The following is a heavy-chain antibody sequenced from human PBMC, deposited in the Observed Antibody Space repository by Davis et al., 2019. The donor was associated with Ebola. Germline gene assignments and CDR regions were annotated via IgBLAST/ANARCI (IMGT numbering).Heavy chain of an antibody. CDR3: AKGGHGTIFGVLDY. V-gene: IGHV3-23*01. CDR2: ISGSGGTT. Sequence: GESLKISCADSVITFSSYAMTWVRQAPGKGLEWVSAISGSGGTTYYAGSVKGRFTVSRDNSKKTMYLQMNSLRAEDTAVYYCAKGGHGTIFGVLDYWGQGTLVTVSS. D-gene: IGHD3-3*01. J-gene: IGHJ4*02. CDR1: VITFSSYA.